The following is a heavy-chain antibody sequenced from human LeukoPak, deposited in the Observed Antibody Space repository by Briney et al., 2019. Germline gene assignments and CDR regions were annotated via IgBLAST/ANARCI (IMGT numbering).Heavy chain of an antibody. D-gene: IGHD6-13*01. V-gene: IGHV3-7*01. CDR2: VKQDGTEK. J-gene: IGHJ4*02. CDR3: ARAGGISWADY. CDR1: GFTFRDYW. Sequence: GGSLRLSCEASGFTFRDYWMTWVRQAPGKGLEWVANVKQDGTEKFYVDSVKGRFTISRDNGKNSLYLQMNSLRVEDTAIYYCARAGGISWADYGGQGTLVTVSS.